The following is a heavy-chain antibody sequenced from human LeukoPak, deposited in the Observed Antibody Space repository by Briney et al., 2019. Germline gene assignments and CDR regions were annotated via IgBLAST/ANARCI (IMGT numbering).Heavy chain of an antibody. CDR1: GYTFTSYG. V-gene: IGHV1-18*01. CDR2: ISAYNGNT. Sequence: GASVKVSCKASGYTFTSYGISWVRQAPGQGLEWMGWISAYNGNTNYAQKLQDRVTMTTDTSTSTAYMELRSLRSDDTAVYYCAENYYDSSGDAFDIWGQGTMVTVSS. J-gene: IGHJ3*02. D-gene: IGHD3-22*01. CDR3: AENYYDSSGDAFDI.